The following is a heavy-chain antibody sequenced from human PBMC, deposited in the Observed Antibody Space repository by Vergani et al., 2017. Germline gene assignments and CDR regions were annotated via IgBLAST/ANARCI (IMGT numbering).Heavy chain of an antibody. CDR1: GYTFTNYW. J-gene: IGHJ4*02. D-gene: IGHD3-10*01. CDR3: ERLPRGLRGMSLEY. CDR2: IFPGDADT. Sequence: EVRLVQSGPEVRTPGESVKISCETSGYTFTNYWVAWVRQRPGKGLEWMGLIFPGDADTGYSPSFEGQVTISADTSTSTAYVQWPSLKASDTAVYFCERLPRGLRGMSLEYWGQGTLVTVSS. V-gene: IGHV5-51*01.